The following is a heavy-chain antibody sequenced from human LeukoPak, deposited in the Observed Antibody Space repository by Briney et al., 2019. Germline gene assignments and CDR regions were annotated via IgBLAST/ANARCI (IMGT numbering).Heavy chain of an antibody. D-gene: IGHD6-6*01. J-gene: IGHJ6*02. CDR2: MNPNSGNT. CDR3: ARASTSYYYYGMDV. Sequence: ASVKVSCKASGYTFTSYDINWVRQATGQGLEWMGWMNPNSGNTGYAQKFQGRVTMTRNTSISTAYMELSSQRSEDTAVYYCARASTSYYYYGMDVWGQGTTVTVSS. V-gene: IGHV1-8*01. CDR1: GYTFTSYD.